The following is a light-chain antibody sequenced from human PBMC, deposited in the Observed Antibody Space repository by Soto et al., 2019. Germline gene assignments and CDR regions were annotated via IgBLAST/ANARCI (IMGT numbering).Light chain of an antibody. J-gene: IGKJ1*01. CDR3: QQYNSYST. CDR1: RSVDKW. Sequence: DIQMTQSPSTLSASLGDRVTIICRASRSVDKWLAWYQQKSGKAPKLLIYKASSLESGVPSRFSGSGSGTEFTLTISSLQPDDFATYYCQQYNSYSTFGQGTKVDI. V-gene: IGKV1-5*03. CDR2: KAS.